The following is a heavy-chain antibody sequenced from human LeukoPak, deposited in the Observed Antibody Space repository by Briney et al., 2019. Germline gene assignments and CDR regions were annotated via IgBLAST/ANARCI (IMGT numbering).Heavy chain of an antibody. D-gene: IGHD6-6*01. V-gene: IGHV4-61*02. CDR1: GGSISSGSYY. J-gene: IGHJ4*02. CDR3: AREAVAARPFSFDY. Sequence: SQTLSLTCTVSGGSISSGSYYWSWIRQPAGKGLEWIGRIYTSGSTNYNPSLKSRVTISVDTSKNQFSLKLSSVTAADTAVHYCAREAVAARPFSFDYWGQGTLVTVSS. CDR2: IYTSGST.